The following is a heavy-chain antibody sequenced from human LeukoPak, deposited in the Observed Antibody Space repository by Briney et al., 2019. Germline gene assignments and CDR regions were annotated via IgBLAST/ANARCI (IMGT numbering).Heavy chain of an antibody. CDR1: GFTFRNYW. CDR2: INQDGSEI. V-gene: IGHV3-7*01. Sequence: VGSLRLSCAASGFTFRNYWMIWVRQAPGKGLQWVSNINQDGSEIYYMDSVEGRFTISRDNAKNSLYLQINSLRAEDTAVYYFASSTYSSLSAWGQGRLVTASS. J-gene: IGHJ5*02. CDR3: ASSTYSSLSA. D-gene: IGHD6-6*01.